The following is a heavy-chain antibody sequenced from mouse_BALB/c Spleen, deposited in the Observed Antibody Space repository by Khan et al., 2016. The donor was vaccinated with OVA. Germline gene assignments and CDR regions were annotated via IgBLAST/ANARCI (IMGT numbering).Heavy chain of an antibody. D-gene: IGHD2-10*01. V-gene: IGHV2-6-1*01. J-gene: IGHJ4*01. CDR1: GFSLTDYG. CDR3: ARQPYYHYYIMDY. CDR2: IWSDGST. Sequence: QVQLQQSGPGLVVPSQSLSITCTISGFSLTDYGVHWVRQPPGKGLEWLVVIWSDGSTTYNSALKSRLSIIKDNSKSQIFLKMNSLQTDDTAMYYCARQPYYHYYIMDYWGQGTSVTVSS.